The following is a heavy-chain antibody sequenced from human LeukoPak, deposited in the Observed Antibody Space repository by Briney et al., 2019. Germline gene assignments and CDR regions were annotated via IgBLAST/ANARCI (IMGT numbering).Heavy chain of an antibody. CDR1: GFTFDDYA. D-gene: IGHD6-13*01. CDR2: ISWNSGRI. CDR3: GKEIAAAGTGGVDY. V-gene: IGHV3-9*01. J-gene: IGHJ4*02. Sequence: PGRSLRLSCAASGFTFDDYAMHWVRQPPGKGLEWVSGISWNSGRIGYADSVKGRFTISRDNAKNSLYLQMNSLRVEDTALYYCGKEIAAAGTGGVDYWGQGTLVTVSS.